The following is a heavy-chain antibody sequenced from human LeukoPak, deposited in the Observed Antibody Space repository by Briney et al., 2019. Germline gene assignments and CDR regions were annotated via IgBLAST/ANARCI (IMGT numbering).Heavy chain of an antibody. J-gene: IGHJ4*02. CDR1: GFTFSSYA. Sequence: GRSLRLSCAASGFTFSSYAMHWVRQAPGKGLEWVAVISYDGSNKYYADSVKGRFTIPRDNSKNTLYLQMNSLRAEDTAVYYCARDHGGGSYFDYWGQGTLVTVSS. CDR2: ISYDGSNK. V-gene: IGHV3-30*04. CDR3: ARDHGGGSYFDY. D-gene: IGHD2-15*01.